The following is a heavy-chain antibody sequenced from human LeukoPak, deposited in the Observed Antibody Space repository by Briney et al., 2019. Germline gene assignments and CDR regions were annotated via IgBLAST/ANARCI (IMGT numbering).Heavy chain of an antibody. CDR1: GGSFSGYY. Sequence: SETLSLTCAVYGGSFSGYYWSWIRKPPGKGLEWIGEINHSGSTNYNPSLKSRVTISVDTSKNQFSLKLSSVTAADTAVYYCARRPAGFDYWGQGTLVTVSS. V-gene: IGHV4-34*01. CDR3: ARRPAGFDY. J-gene: IGHJ4*02. CDR2: INHSGST.